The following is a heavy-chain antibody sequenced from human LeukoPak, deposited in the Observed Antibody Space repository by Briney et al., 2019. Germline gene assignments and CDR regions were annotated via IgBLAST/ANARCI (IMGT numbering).Heavy chain of an antibody. V-gene: IGHV3-33*01. Sequence: PGRSLRLSCAASGFTFSSYGMHWVRQAPGKGLEWVAVIWYGGSNKYYADSVKGRFTISRDNSKNTLYLQMNSLRAEDTAVYYCARAPTSYYYFDYWGQGTLVTVSS. CDR2: IWYGGSNK. J-gene: IGHJ4*02. CDR1: GFTFSSYG. CDR3: ARAPTSYYYFDY. D-gene: IGHD1-26*01.